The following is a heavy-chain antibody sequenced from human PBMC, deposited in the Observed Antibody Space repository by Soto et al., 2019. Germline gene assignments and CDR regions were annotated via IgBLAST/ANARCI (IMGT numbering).Heavy chain of an antibody. V-gene: IGHV1-69*01. D-gene: IGHD2-15*01. J-gene: IGHJ4*02. Sequence: QVQLVQSGAEVKKPGSSVKVSCKASVGTFSSYTFNWLRQAPGQGLEWMGGIFPFFGTPNYAQKFQGRVTITADESASTASMEMSSLTSDDTAVYYCARTRSCIGDSCPFDYWGKGPLVTVAS. CDR1: VGTFSSYT. CDR3: ARTRSCIGDSCPFDY. CDR2: IFPFFGTP.